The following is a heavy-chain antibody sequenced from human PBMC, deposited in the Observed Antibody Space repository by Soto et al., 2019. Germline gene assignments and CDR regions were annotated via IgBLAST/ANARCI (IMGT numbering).Heavy chain of an antibody. V-gene: IGHV1-18*01. Sequence: GASVKVSFKASGYTFTSYGIIWLRHAPGQGPEWMGWISAYNGNTNYAQKLQGRVTMTTDTSTSTAYMELRSLRSDDTAVYYCARALVRYCSSTSCPLATFDIWGQGTMVTVSS. D-gene: IGHD2-2*01. CDR3: ARALVRYCSSTSCPLATFDI. CDR2: ISAYNGNT. J-gene: IGHJ3*02. CDR1: GYTFTSYG.